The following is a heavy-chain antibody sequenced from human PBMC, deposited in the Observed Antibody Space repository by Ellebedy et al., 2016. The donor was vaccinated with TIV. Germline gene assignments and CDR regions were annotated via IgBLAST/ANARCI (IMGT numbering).Heavy chain of an antibody. CDR1: GFTFSRNV. CDR2: IGGSAGST. V-gene: IGHV3-23*01. J-gene: IGHJ3*01. D-gene: IGHD2-2*01. CDR3: AKGRGSSDAFDL. Sequence: GESLKISXAASGFTFSRNVMSWVRQAPGKGLEWVPSIGGSAGSTYDADSVKGRFTISRDNSKSTLYLQISSLTVADTAIYYCAKGRGSSDAFDLWGQGTTVTVSS.